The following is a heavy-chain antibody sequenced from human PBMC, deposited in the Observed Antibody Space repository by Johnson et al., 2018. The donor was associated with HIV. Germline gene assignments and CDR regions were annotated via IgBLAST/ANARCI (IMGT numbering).Heavy chain of an antibody. CDR1: GFTFDDYA. CDR2: ISWNSGSI. CDR3: ARYCSGGSCYSGVGAFDI. J-gene: IGHJ3*02. Sequence: VQLVESGGGLVQPGRSLRLSCAASGFTFDDYAMHWVRQAPGKGLEWVSGISWNSGSIGYADSVKGRFTISRDNSKNTLYLRMNSLRAEDTAVYYCARYCSGGSCYSGVGAFDIWGQGTMVTVSS. V-gene: IGHV3-9*01. D-gene: IGHD2-15*01.